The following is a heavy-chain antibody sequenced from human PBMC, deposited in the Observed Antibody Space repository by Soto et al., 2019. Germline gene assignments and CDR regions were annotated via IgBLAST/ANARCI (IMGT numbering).Heavy chain of an antibody. D-gene: IGHD1-1*01. J-gene: IGHJ4*02. Sequence: QVQLVQSGAEVKKPGASVKVSCKASGYTFTSYAMHWVPQAPGQRLEWMGWINAGNGNTKYSQKFQGRVTITRDTSASKAYIELSSLRSEDTAVYYCARGMYTIDYWGQGTLVTVSS. V-gene: IGHV1-3*01. CDR1: GYTFTSYA. CDR2: INAGNGNT. CDR3: ARGMYTIDY.